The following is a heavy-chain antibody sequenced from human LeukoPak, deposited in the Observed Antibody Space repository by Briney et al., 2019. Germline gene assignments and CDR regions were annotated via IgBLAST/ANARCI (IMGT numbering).Heavy chain of an antibody. J-gene: IGHJ4*02. V-gene: IGHV3-9*03. CDR1: GFTFDDYA. CDR3: AKGGSSGWYGGYFDY. CDR2: ISWNSGSI. D-gene: IGHD6-19*01. Sequence: GGSLRLSCAASGFTFDDYAMHWVRQAPGKGLEWVSGISWNSGSIGYADSVKGRFTISRDNAKNSLYLQMNSLRAEDMALYYCAKGGSSGWYGGYFDYWGQGTLATVSS.